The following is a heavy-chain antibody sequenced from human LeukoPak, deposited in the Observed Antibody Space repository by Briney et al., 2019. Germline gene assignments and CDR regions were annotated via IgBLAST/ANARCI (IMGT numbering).Heavy chain of an antibody. J-gene: IGHJ4*02. CDR1: GFTFDDYA. V-gene: IGHV3-9*03. CDR2: ISWNSGRR. D-gene: IGHD3-9*01. Sequence: GGSLRLSCVGSGFTFDDYAMHWVGQAPGKGREGAPGISWNSGRRGYADSVKGRFTISRDNAKTSLYLQMNSLRAEDMALYYCAKGPDYDILTPIDYWGQGTLVTVSS. CDR3: AKGPDYDILTPIDY.